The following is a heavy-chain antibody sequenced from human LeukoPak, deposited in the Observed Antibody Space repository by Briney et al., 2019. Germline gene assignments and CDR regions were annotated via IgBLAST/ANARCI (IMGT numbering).Heavy chain of an antibody. CDR2: ISSSGSTI. D-gene: IGHD5-12*01. Sequence: GGSLRLSCAASGFTFSSYEMNWVRQAPGKGLEWVSYISSSGSTIYYADSVKGRFTISRDNAKNSLYLQMNSLRAEDTAVYYCAKDGPSRVAIHNYYFDYWGQGTLVTVSS. J-gene: IGHJ4*02. CDR1: GFTFSSYE. V-gene: IGHV3-48*03. CDR3: AKDGPSRVAIHNYYFDY.